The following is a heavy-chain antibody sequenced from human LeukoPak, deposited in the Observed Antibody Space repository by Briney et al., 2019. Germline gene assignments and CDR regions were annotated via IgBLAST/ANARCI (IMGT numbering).Heavy chain of an antibody. D-gene: IGHD3-10*01. J-gene: IGHJ4*02. CDR3: ARCDYYGSGSYYSLDY. CDR1: GFTFSSYW. CDR2: IKQDGSEK. V-gene: IGHV3-7*01. Sequence: PGGSLRLSCAASGFTFSSYWMSWVRQAPGKGLEWVANIKQDGSEKYYVDSVKGRFTISRDNAKNSLYLQMNSLRAEDTAVYYCARCDYYGSGSYYSLDYWGQGTLVTVSS.